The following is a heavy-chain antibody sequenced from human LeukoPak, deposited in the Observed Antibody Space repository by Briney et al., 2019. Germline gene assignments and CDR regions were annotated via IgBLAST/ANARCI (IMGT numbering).Heavy chain of an antibody. CDR2: INWNGGST. V-gene: IGHV3-20*04. CDR3: ARDPPTSHLRYYYYYMDV. CDR1: GFTFDDYG. J-gene: IGHJ6*03. Sequence: PGGSLRLSCAASGFTFDDYGMSWVRQAPGKGLEWVSGINWNGGSTGYADFVKGRFTISRDNAKNSLYLQMNSLRAEDTALYYCARDPPTSHLRYYYYYMDVWGKGTTVTVSS. D-gene: IGHD3-16*01.